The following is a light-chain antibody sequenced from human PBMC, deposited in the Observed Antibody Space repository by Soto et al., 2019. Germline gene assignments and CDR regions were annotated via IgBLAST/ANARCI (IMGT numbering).Light chain of an antibody. J-gene: IGKJ1*01. Sequence: EIVLTQSPATLSLSPGDRATHSCRASQSVTSSLAWFQQKPGQAPRLLIYDVSRRATAIPARFSGSGSGTDFTLTISRLEPEDFAVYYCQQYGSSPTFGQGTKVDIK. CDR3: QQYGSSPT. V-gene: IGKV3-20*01. CDR2: DVS. CDR1: QSVTSS.